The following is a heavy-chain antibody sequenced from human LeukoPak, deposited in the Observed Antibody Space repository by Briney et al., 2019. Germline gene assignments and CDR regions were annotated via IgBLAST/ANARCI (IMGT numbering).Heavy chain of an antibody. CDR2: IYPGDSDT. J-gene: IGHJ6*03. Sequence: GESLKISCKGSGYSFTSYWIGWVRQMPGKGLERMGIIYPGDSDTRYSPSFQGQVTISADKSISTAYLQWSSLKASDTAMYYCARLVRGWRYYYYYMDVWGKGTTVTISS. CDR3: ARLVRGWRYYYYYMDV. D-gene: IGHD3-10*01. V-gene: IGHV5-51*01. CDR1: GYSFTSYW.